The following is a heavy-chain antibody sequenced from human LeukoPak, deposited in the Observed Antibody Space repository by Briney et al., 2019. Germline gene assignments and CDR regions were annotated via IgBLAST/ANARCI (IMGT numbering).Heavy chain of an antibody. Sequence: GGSLRLSCAASGLTFRNYGMHWVRQAPGKGLVWVSRISPDGSTTGHADSVKGRFTTSRDNAKNTLFLQMNSLRAEDTAVYYCTRDFDFSSAIWGQGTLVTVSS. CDR3: TRDFDFSSAI. V-gene: IGHV3-74*01. CDR2: ISPDGSTT. J-gene: IGHJ4*02. D-gene: IGHD3-3*01. CDR1: GLTFRNYG.